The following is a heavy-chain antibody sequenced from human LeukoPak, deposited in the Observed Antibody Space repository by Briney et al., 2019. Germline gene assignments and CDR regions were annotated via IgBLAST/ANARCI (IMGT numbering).Heavy chain of an antibody. Sequence: GGSLRLSCAASGFTFNTHAMSWVRQAPGKGLEWVSGINGNGASTYYSDSVKGRFAISRDNSKNTLYLQMSSLRAEDTAVYYCAKDQGYSYYYLDYWGQGTLVTVSS. D-gene: IGHD5-18*01. CDR1: GFTFNTHA. CDR3: AKDQGYSYYYLDY. CDR2: INGNGAST. J-gene: IGHJ4*02. V-gene: IGHV3-23*01.